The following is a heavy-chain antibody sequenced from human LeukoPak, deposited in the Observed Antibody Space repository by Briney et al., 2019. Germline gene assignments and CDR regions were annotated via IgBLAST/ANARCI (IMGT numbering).Heavy chain of an antibody. Sequence: GGSLRLSCVGSGFTFSSYGMHWVRQAPGQGPEWVAVIWPGESNKYYADSVRGRFTISRDNSNNTLYLQMDSLRAEDTAVYYCATNWNLDSWGQGTLVTVSS. CDR1: GFTFSSYG. J-gene: IGHJ4*02. CDR3: ATNWNLDS. V-gene: IGHV3-33*08. D-gene: IGHD1-20*01. CDR2: IWPGESNK.